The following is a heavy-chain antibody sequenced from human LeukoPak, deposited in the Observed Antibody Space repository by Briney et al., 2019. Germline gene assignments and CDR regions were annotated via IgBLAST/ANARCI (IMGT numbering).Heavy chain of an antibody. J-gene: IGHJ4*02. CDR3: ARTSGYDWADY. V-gene: IGHV1-2*07. D-gene: IGHD5-12*01. CDR1: GYTFTGYY. Sequence: ASVKVSCKASGYTFTGYYMHWVRQAPGQGLEWMGWINPNSGGTNYAHKFQGRLTMTRDTSISTAYMELSRLRSDDTAVYYCARTSGYDWADYWGQGTLVTVSS. CDR2: INPNSGGT.